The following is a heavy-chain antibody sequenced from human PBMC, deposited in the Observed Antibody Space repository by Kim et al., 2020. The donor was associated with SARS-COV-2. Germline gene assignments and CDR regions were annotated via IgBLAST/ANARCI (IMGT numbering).Heavy chain of an antibody. D-gene: IGHD2-15*01. CDR1: GFRFSGYM. Sequence: GGSLRLSCAASGFRFSGYMMSWVRQAPGKGLEWVSTISVSGDHTYYADSVKGRFTISRDNSKNTLYLQMNSLRAEDTAVYMCAKRGSVYYNGLDVWGQGTTVSVSS. J-gene: IGHJ6*02. CDR2: ISVSGDHT. V-gene: IGHV3-23*01. CDR3: AKRGSVYYNGLDV.